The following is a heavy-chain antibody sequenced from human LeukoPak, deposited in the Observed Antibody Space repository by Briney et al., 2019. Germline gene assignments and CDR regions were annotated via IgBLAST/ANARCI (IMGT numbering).Heavy chain of an antibody. J-gene: IGHJ4*02. Sequence: GGSLRLSCAASGFTVSSNYMSWVRQAPGKGLEWVSVICSGGSTYYADSVKGRFTISRDNSKNTLYLQMNSLRAEDTAVYYRARAFLGYVDYWGQGTLVTVSS. V-gene: IGHV3-53*01. CDR1: GFTVSSNY. CDR3: ARAFLGYVDY. CDR2: ICSGGST.